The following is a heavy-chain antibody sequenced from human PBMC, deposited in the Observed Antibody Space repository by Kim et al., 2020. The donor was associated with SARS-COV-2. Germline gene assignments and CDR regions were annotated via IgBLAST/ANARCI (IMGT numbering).Heavy chain of an antibody. Sequence: ASVKVSCKASGYTFTRYAIHWVRQAPGQRLEWMGWINAGNGNTKYSQNFQGRVTITRDTSASTAYMELSSLRSEDTGVYYCARSDSYITGTRGYYYYGMDVWGQGTTVTVSS. CDR2: INAGNGNT. J-gene: IGHJ6*02. V-gene: IGHV1-3*01. CDR1: GYTFTRYA. CDR3: ARSDSYITGTRGYYYYGMDV. D-gene: IGHD1-7*01.